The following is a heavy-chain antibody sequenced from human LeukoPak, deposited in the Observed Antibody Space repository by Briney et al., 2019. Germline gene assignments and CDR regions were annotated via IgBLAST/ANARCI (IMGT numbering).Heavy chain of an antibody. CDR3: ASLLNGGVSHWFDP. D-gene: IGHD7-27*01. CDR1: GGSITSSTSY. CDR2: IYYSGST. Sequence: SETLSLTCTVSGGSITSSTSYWGWIRQPPGKGLEWIGTIYYSGSTYYNPSLKSRAPMSVDTSKDQFSLKLSSVTAADTAVYYCASLLNGGVSHWFDPWGQGTLVTVSS. J-gene: IGHJ5*02. V-gene: IGHV4-39*01.